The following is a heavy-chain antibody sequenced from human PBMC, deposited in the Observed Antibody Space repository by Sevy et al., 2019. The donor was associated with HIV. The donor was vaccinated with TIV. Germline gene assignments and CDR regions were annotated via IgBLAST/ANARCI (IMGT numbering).Heavy chain of an antibody. CDR1: RFTFSDYY. D-gene: IGHD1-1*01. Sequence: GGSLRLSCAASRFTFSDYYMRWIRQAPGKGLEWVSYISSGGTTMYYADVLKGRFTISRDNAKNSLSLQMNSHRAEDTAVYYCARVRYNYGSYYFDYWGQGTLVTVSS. V-gene: IGHV3-11*01. J-gene: IGHJ4*02. CDR3: ARVRYNYGSYYFDY. CDR2: ISSGGTTM.